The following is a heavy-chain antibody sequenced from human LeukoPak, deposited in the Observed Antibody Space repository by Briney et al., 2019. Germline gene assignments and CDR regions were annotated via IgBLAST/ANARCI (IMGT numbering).Heavy chain of an antibody. CDR2: IYTSGST. CDR3: ATVAVIRGVTYFDY. V-gene: IGHV4-4*07. CDR1: GGSISSYY. D-gene: IGHD3-10*01. Sequence: PSETLSLTCTVSGGSISSYYWSWIRQPAGKGLEWIGRIYTSGSTNYNPSLKSRVTMSVDTPKNQFSLKLRSVTAADTAVYYCATVAVIRGVTYFDYWGQGTLVTVSS. J-gene: IGHJ4*02.